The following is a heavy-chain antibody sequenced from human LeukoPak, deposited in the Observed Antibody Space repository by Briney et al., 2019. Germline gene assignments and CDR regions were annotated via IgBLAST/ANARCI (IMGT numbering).Heavy chain of an antibody. V-gene: IGHV3-66*01. CDR2: IYSGGST. D-gene: IGHD2-15*01. J-gene: IGHJ4*02. CDR1: GFTFDDYG. CDR3: ARTDVYCSGGSCYSGSYIY. Sequence: PGGSLRLSCAASGFTFDDYGMSWVRQAPGMGLEWVSVIYSGGSTYYADSVKGRFTISRDNSKNTLYLQMNSLRAEDTAVYYCARTDVYCSGGSCYSGSYIYWGQGTLVTVSS.